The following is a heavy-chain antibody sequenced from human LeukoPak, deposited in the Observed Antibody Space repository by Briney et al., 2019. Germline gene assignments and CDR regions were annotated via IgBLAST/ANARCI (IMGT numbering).Heavy chain of an antibody. CDR3: GKNRYSGSLSPFDI. J-gene: IGHJ3*02. Sequence: GGSLRLSCAASKFAFSSYAMSWVRQAPGKGLEWVSAISGGGGNTYYADSVKGRFTISRDNSKNTLYLQMDSLRAEDTAVYYCGKNRYSGSLSPFDIWGQGTMVTVSS. V-gene: IGHV3-23*01. CDR1: KFAFSSYA. D-gene: IGHD1-26*01. CDR2: ISGGGGNT.